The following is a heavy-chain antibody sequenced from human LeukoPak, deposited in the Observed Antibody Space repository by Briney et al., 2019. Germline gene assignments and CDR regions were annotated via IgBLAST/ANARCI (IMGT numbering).Heavy chain of an antibody. CDR3: VKTRPFGSGSYKPPFDY. Sequence: GGSLRLSCAASGFTFRSYAMSWVRQAPGKGLEWVSTISGSGDSTYYADSVKGRFTISRDNSKNTLYLQLNSLRAEDTALYYCVKTRPFGSGSYKPPFDYWGQGTLVTVSS. CDR1: GFTFRSYA. D-gene: IGHD3-10*01. J-gene: IGHJ4*02. V-gene: IGHV3-23*01. CDR2: ISGSGDST.